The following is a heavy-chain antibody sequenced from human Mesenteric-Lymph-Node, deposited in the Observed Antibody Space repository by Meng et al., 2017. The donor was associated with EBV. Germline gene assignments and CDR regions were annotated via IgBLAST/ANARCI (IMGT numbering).Heavy chain of an antibody. CDR2: IYHSGNT. J-gene: IGHJ3*02. Sequence: QGQLQESGPGLVGPSGTLSLTCAVSGGSINSYNWWTWVRQPPGKGLEWIGEIYHSGNTNYNPSLNSRVTISVDKSKNQFSLKVTSVTAADTAVYYCARKDLGPFDIWGQGTMVTVSS. D-gene: IGHD3-16*01. V-gene: IGHV4-4*02. CDR1: GGSINSYNW. CDR3: ARKDLGPFDI.